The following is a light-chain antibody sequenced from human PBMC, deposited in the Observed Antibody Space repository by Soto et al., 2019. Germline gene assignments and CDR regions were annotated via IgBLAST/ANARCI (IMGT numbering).Light chain of an antibody. CDR1: QGISSW. J-gene: IGKJ1*01. Sequence: DIQMTQSPSTLSASVGDRVTITCRASQGISSWLAWYQQKPGKAPKLLIYKASSLQSGVPSRFSGSGSGTEFTLTISRLQPDDFATYYCQQYNSYWTFGQGTKVAIK. V-gene: IGKV1-5*03. CDR2: KAS. CDR3: QQYNSYWT.